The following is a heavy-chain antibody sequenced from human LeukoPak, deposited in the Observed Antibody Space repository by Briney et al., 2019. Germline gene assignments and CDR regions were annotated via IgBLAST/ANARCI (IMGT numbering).Heavy chain of an antibody. CDR2: ITGDGTTT. J-gene: IGHJ4*02. CDR3: AKMQGYFDY. CDR1: GFTFSTNP. V-gene: IGHV3-23*01. Sequence: AGGSLRLSCAASGFTFSTNPMSWVRQAPGKGLEWVSAITGDGTTTYYADSVKGRFTISRDNSKNMLYLQMSSLRAEDTAVYYCAKMQGYFDYWGQGTLVPVSS.